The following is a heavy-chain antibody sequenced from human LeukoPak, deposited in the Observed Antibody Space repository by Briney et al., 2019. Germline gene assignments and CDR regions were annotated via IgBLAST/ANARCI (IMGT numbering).Heavy chain of an antibody. Sequence: PGGSLRLSCAASGFTFSTYWMHWVRQVPGKGLVWVSHIKSDGSGTEYADSVKGRFTISRDNAKNTLYMQMNSLRAEDMAVYYCARELAGIFDYWGQGTLVTVSS. CDR3: ARELAGIFDY. CDR2: IKSDGSGT. J-gene: IGHJ4*02. V-gene: IGHV3-74*03. CDR1: GFTFSTYW. D-gene: IGHD6-19*01.